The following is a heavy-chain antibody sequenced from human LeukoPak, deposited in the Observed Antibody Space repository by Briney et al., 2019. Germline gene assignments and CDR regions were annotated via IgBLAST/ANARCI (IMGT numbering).Heavy chain of an antibody. D-gene: IGHD3-10*01. J-gene: IGHJ4*02. V-gene: IGHV3-21*01. Sequence: NPGGSLRLSCAASGFTFSSYSMNWVRQAPGKGLEWVSSISSSSSYIYYADSVKGRFTISRDNAKNSLYLQMNSLRAEDTAVYYCARDGRGVVRGVHGGYFDYWGQGTLVTVSS. CDR2: ISSSSSYI. CDR1: GFTFSSYS. CDR3: ARDGRGVVRGVHGGYFDY.